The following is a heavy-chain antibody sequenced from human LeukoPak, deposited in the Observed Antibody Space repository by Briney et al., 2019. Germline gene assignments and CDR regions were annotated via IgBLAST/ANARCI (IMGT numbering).Heavy chain of an antibody. V-gene: IGHV1-69*01. D-gene: IGHD2-2*01. CDR2: IIPIFGTA. CDR3: ASGVVPAAMHVRFDY. J-gene: IGHJ4*02. CDR1: GGTFSSYA. Sequence: GSSVKVSCKASGGTFSSYAISWVRQAPGQGLEWMGGIIPIFGTANYAQKFQGRVTITADESTSTAYMELSSLRSEDTAVHYCASGVVPAAMHVRFDYWGQGTLVTVSS.